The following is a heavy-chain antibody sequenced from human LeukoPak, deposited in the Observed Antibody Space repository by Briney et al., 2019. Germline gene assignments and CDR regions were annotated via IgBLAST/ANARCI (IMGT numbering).Heavy chain of an antibody. D-gene: IGHD2-8*02. V-gene: IGHV3-21*01. CDR2: ISSSSSYI. CDR1: GFTFSSYA. J-gene: IGHJ5*02. Sequence: GGSLRLSCAASGFTFSSYAMSWVRQAPGKGLEWVSSISSSSSYIYYADSVKGRFTISRDNAKNSLYLQMNSLRAEDTAVYYCARSNTGSEGWFDPWGQGTLVTVSS. CDR3: ARSNTGSEGWFDP.